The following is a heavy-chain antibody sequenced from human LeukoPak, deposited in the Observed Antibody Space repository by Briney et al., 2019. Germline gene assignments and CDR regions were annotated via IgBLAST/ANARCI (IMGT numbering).Heavy chain of an antibody. J-gene: IGHJ4*02. V-gene: IGHV3-9*01. D-gene: IGHD5-12*01. CDR3: AKDRTYSAYAALDY. Sequence: GRSLRLSCAASGFTFDDYSMHWVRQAPGKGLEWVSGISWNSGSAGYADSVKGRFTISRDSAKNSLYLQMNSLRTEDTTLYYCAKDRTYSAYAALDYWGQGTLVTVSS. CDR1: GFTFDDYS. CDR2: ISWNSGSA.